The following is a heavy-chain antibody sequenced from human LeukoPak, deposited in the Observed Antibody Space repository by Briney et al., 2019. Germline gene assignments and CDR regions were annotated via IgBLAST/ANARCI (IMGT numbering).Heavy chain of an antibody. V-gene: IGHV4-39*07. CDR2: IYYSGST. D-gene: IGHD6-19*01. J-gene: IGHJ4*02. Sequence: SETLSLTCTVSGGSISSSSYYWGWIRQPPGKGPEWIGSIYYSGSTYYNPSLKSRVTISVDTSKNQFSLKLSSVTAADTAVYYCARDLGSSGGPFDYWGQGTLVTVSS. CDR3: ARDLGSSGGPFDY. CDR1: GGSISSSSYY.